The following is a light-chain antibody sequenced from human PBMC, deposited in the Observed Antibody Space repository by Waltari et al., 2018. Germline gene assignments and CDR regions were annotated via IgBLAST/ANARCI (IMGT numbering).Light chain of an antibody. J-gene: IGKJ3*01. CDR1: QNIKNY. CDR2: TAS. V-gene: IGKV1-39*01. CDR3: QQTYTALLS. Sequence: DIQVTQSPSSLSASVGDRVTITRRASQNIKNYLSWYQHKEGKAPKLLIYTASTLHSGGSLRVSGSGSGTDFTLVISSLQPEDFATYYCQQTYTALLSFGAGTKV.